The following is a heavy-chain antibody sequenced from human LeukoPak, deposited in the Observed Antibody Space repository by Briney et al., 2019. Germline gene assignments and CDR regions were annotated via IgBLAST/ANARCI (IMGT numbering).Heavy chain of an antibody. CDR3: ASAACSSRSCYLPLDV. V-gene: IGHV4-34*01. CDR1: GGSFSGYN. D-gene: IGHD2-2*01. Sequence: SETLSLTCAVYGGSFSGYNWSWIPQPPGKGLEWIGEINHSGSTNYNPSLKSRVTISVDTSKNQFSLKLSSVTAVDTAVYYCASAACSSRSCYLPLDVWGKGTTVTVSS. J-gene: IGHJ6*04. CDR2: INHSGST.